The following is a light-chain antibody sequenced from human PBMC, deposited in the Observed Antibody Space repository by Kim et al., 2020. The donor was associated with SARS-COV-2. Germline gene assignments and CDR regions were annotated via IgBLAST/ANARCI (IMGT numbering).Light chain of an antibody. V-gene: IGKV1-5*01. CDR3: QQYNRYSSLYI. Sequence: DIQMTQSPSTLSASVGDRVTITCRASQSISSWLAWYQQKPGKAPKLLIYDASILESGVPSRFSGSGSGTEFTLTISSLQPDDIATYFFQQYNRYSSLYIFRQGTKLEIK. J-gene: IGKJ2*01. CDR1: QSISSW. CDR2: DAS.